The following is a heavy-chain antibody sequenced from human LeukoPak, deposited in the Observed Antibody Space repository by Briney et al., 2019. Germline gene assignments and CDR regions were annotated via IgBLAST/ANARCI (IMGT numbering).Heavy chain of an antibody. CDR2: IYHSGST. V-gene: IGHV4-38-2*02. J-gene: IGHJ4*02. D-gene: IGHD5-18*01. CDR3: ARGVSWIQLWFYFDY. Sequence: PSETLSLTCTVSGYSISSGYYWGWFRRPPGKGREWFRSIYHSGSTYYNPSLKSRVTISVETSKNQFSLKLSSVTAADTAVYYCARGVSWIQLWFYFDYWGQGTLVTVSS. CDR1: GYSISSGYY.